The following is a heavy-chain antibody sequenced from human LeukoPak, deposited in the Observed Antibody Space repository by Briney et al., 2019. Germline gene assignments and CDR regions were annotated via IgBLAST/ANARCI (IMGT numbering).Heavy chain of an antibody. CDR3: ARGPFGSGGFLDY. Sequence: ASVKVSCKASGYIFSSNDINWVRQAAGQGLEWMGWMNPNSGDTGYTQKFQGRVAMTRSTSITTAYMELTSLTSEDTAVYYCARGPFGSGGFLDYWGQGTLVTVSS. CDR2: MNPNSGDT. D-gene: IGHD3-10*01. V-gene: IGHV1-8*01. J-gene: IGHJ4*02. CDR1: GYIFSSND.